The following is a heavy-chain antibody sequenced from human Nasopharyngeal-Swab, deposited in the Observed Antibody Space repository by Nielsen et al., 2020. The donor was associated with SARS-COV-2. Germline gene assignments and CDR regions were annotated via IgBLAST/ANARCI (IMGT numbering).Heavy chain of an antibody. J-gene: IGHJ4*02. CDR1: GDSISRYY. CDR3: AREVVGGLVDS. V-gene: IGHV4-59*12. Sequence: SETLSLTCTVSGDSISRYYWGWIRQPPGKGLEWIGDFSYSVITHYNASLKSRVTISLDTSKNQFSLKLSSVTAADTGVYYCAREVVGGLVDSWGQGILVIVSS. CDR2: FSYSVIT. D-gene: IGHD1-26*01.